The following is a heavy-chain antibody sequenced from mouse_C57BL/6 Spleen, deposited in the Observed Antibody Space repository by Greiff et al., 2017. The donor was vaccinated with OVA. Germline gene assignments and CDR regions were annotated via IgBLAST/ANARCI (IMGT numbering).Heavy chain of an antibody. CDR1: GFSLTSYG. CDR2: IWSGGST. Sequence: VKLMVSGPGLVQPSQSLSITCTVSGFSLTSYGVHWVRQPPGKGLEWLGVIWSGGSTDYNAAFISRLSISKDNSKSQVFFKMNSLQADDTAIYYCAKTIDGFFDVWGTGTTVTVSS. V-gene: IGHV2-4*01. D-gene: IGHD2-3*01. J-gene: IGHJ1*03. CDR3: AKTIDGFFDV.